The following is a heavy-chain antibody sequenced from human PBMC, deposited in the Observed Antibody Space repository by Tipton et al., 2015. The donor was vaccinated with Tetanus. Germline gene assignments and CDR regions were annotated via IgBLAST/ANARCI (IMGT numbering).Heavy chain of an antibody. J-gene: IGHJ6*02. D-gene: IGHD3-16*01. Sequence: QLVQSGAEVKKPGESLKISCKGSGYSFASFWVGWVRQMPGKGLEWMGNIYYNGSTYYNPSLKSRVTISVDTAKNQFSLRLSSVTAADTAVYYCSRDQGITWGGMGYYYGMDGWGQGTTVTVSS. CDR3: SRDQGITWGGMGYYYGMDG. CDR2: IYYNGST. V-gene: IGHV5-51*01. CDR1: GYSFASFW.